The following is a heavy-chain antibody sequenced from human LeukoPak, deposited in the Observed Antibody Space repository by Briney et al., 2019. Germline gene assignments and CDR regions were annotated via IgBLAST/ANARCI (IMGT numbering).Heavy chain of an antibody. D-gene: IGHD4-23*01. V-gene: IGHV4-34*01. Sequence: SETLSLTCAVYGGSFSGYYWSWIRQPPGKGLEWIGEINHSGSTNYNPSLKSRVTMSVDTSKNQFSLKLSSVTAADTAVYYCARRPIRGYYFDYWGQGTLVTVSS. CDR1: GGSFSGYY. CDR2: INHSGST. J-gene: IGHJ4*02. CDR3: ARRPIRGYYFDY.